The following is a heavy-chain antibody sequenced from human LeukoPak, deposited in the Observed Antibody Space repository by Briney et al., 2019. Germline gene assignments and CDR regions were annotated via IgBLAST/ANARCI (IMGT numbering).Heavy chain of an antibody. CDR1: GLTFSTYW. J-gene: IGHJ4*02. D-gene: IGHD3-10*01. CDR2: IKQDGSEK. Sequence: GGSLTLSCASSGLTFSTYWMNWVRQPPGKGLEWVANIKQDGSEKYYVDSMKGRFTTSRDNAKNSLYLHMNNVRAEDTAVYYCASVSRASGSDHWGQGTLVTVSS. V-gene: IGHV3-7*01. CDR3: ASVSRASGSDH.